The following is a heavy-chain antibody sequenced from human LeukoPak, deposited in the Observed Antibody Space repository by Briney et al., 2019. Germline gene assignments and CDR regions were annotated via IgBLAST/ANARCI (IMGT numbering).Heavy chain of an antibody. V-gene: IGHV4-38-2*01. D-gene: IGHD2-15*01. J-gene: IGHJ4*02. CDR1: GYSISSGSY. CDR2: IYYSGTT. CDR3: ARHGGYCSGGRCVIKMYYLDN. Sequence: SETLSLTCAVSGYSISSGSYWGWIRQPPGKGLEWIGSIYYSGTTYYNPSLKSRVTISVDTSKNQFSLKLSSVTAADTAVYYCARHGGYCSGGRCVIKMYYLDNWGQGTLVTVSS.